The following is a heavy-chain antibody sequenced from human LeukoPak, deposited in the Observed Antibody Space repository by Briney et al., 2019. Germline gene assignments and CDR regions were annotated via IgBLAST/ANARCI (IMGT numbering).Heavy chain of an antibody. Sequence: PSETLSLTCTVSGGSISSYYWSWIRQPPGKGLEWIGYIYYSGSTNYNPSLKSRVTISVDTSKNQFSLKLSSVTAADTAVYYCARVFPAVAGTWGGPLDYWGQGTLVTVSS. D-gene: IGHD6-19*01. CDR1: GGSISSYY. J-gene: IGHJ4*02. V-gene: IGHV4-59*01. CDR2: IYYSGST. CDR3: ARVFPAVAGTWGGPLDY.